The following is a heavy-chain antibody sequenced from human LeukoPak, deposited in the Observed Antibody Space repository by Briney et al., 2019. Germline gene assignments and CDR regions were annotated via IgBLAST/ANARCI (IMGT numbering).Heavy chain of an antibody. Sequence: GGSLRLFCAASGFTSSSYEMNWVRQAPGKGLAWVSYISGSGSTIYYADSVKGRFTVSRDNAKNSLYLQMNSLRAEDTAVYYCARAGTTETTGDWFDPWGQGTLVTVSS. V-gene: IGHV3-48*03. CDR1: GFTSSSYE. J-gene: IGHJ5*02. CDR2: ISGSGSTI. D-gene: IGHD1-1*01. CDR3: ARAGTTETTGDWFDP.